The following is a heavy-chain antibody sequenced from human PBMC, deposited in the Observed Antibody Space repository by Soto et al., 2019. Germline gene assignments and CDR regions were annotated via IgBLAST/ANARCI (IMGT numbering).Heavy chain of an antibody. J-gene: IGHJ5*02. CDR3: ARDQTNDLSVVRGVMVS. CDR1: GFSFSSYS. D-gene: IGHD3-10*01. V-gene: IGHV3-21*02. Sequence: EVQLVESGGGLVEPGGSLRLSCSTSGFSFSSYSLNWVRQAPGKGLEWISSISSSSINIYYTDSVKGRFTISRDNAKNSLYLQMNSLRVEDTAVYYCARDQTNDLSVVRGVMVSWGQGTLVTVSS. CDR2: ISSSSINI.